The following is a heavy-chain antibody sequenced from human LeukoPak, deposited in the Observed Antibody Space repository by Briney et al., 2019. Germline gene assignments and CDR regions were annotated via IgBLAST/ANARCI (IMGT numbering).Heavy chain of an antibody. CDR1: GGSISSYY. CDR2: IYYSGST. J-gene: IGHJ4*02. D-gene: IGHD5-12*01. CDR3: ARGAGAGYDLQPFDY. V-gene: IGHV4-59*08. Sequence: SETLSLTCTVSGGSISSYYWSWIRQPPGKGLEWIGYIYYSGSTKYNPSLKSRVSISVDTSKNQFSLKLSSVTAADTAVYYCARGAGAGYDLQPFDYWGQGTLVTVSS.